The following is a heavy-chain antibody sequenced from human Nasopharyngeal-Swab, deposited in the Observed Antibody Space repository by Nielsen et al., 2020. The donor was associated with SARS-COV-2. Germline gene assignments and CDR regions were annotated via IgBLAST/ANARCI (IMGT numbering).Heavy chain of an antibody. Sequence: RQAPGKGLEWIGEINHSGSTNYNPSLKSRVTISVDTSKNQFSLKLSSVTAADTAVYYCASSPLWFGEPEHGMDVWGQGTTVT. V-gene: IGHV4-34*01. D-gene: IGHD3-10*01. CDR3: ASSPLWFGEPEHGMDV. J-gene: IGHJ6*02. CDR2: INHSGST.